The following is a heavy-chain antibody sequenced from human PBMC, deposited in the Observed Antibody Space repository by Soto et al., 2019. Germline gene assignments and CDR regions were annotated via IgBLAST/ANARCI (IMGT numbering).Heavy chain of an antibody. Sequence: PGGSLRLSCAASGFTFSSYAMGWVRQGPGKGLEWVAVVSIGGSTHYADSVGGRFTISRDNSKNTLSLQMNSLTAEDTAVYFCAKRRGAGEHFDYWGQGALVTVSS. CDR1: GFTFSSYA. V-gene: IGHV3-23*01. D-gene: IGHD2-15*01. CDR3: AKRRGAGEHFDY. CDR2: VSIGGST. J-gene: IGHJ4*02.